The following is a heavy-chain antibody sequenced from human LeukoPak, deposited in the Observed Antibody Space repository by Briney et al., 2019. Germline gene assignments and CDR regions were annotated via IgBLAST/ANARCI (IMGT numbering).Heavy chain of an antibody. CDR1: GGSISSGDYY. J-gene: IGHJ2*01. D-gene: IGHD6-13*01. V-gene: IGHV4-30-4*01. CDR2: IYYSGST. CDR3: ARRAAAGTTGGGWYFDL. Sequence: PSQTLSLTCTVSGGSISSGDYYWSWIRQPPGKGLEWIGYIYYSGSTYYNPSLKSRVTISVDTSKNQFSLKLTSVTAADTAVYYCARRAAAGTTGGGWYFDLWGRGTLVTVSS.